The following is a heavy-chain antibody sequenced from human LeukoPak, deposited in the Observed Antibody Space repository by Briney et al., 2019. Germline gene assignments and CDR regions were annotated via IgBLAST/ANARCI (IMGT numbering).Heavy chain of an antibody. Sequence: PGGSLRLSCEASGFTFSNYGMSWVRQAPGKGLEWVSAITASSSSTHDADSVQGRFTISRDNFKNTLYLQMNSLRPEDTAVYYCAKGSGSYSMDYFDYWGQGTLVTVSS. CDR3: AKGSGSYSMDYFDY. V-gene: IGHV3-23*01. J-gene: IGHJ4*02. D-gene: IGHD1-26*01. CDR2: ITASSSST. CDR1: GFTFSNYG.